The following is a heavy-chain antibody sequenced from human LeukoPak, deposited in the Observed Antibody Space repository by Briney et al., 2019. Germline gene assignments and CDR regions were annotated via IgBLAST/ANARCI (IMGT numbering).Heavy chain of an antibody. D-gene: IGHD6-6*01. CDR2: IYYSGST. CDR1: GGSISSSSYY. CDR3: ASFQDSSPFDY. J-gene: IGHJ4*02. Sequence: PSETLSLTCTVSGGSISSSSYYWGWIRQPPGKGLEWIGSIYYSGSTYYNPSLKSRVTISVDTSKNQFSLKLSSVTAADTAVYYCASFQDSSPFDYWGQGTLVTVSS. V-gene: IGHV4-39*01.